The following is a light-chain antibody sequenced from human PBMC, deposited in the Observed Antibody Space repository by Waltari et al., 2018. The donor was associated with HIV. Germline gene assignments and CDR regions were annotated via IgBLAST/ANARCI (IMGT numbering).Light chain of an antibody. CDR1: SNDAGGQKY. Sequence: QSALTQPASVSGSPGQSITISCTGTSNDAGGQKYVSWYQQHPGKAPKLIIYDVNNRPSGVSNRCSGSKSGNTASLTISGLQAEDEADYYCSSYSSTTGTFAFGSGTLAFGGGTKVTVL. J-gene: IGLJ3*02. CDR2: DVN. V-gene: IGLV2-14*03. CDR3: SSYSSTTGTFAFGSGTLA.